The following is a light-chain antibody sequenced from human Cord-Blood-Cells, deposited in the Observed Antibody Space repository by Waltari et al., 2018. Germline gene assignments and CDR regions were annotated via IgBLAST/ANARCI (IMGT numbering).Light chain of an antibody. J-gene: IGLJ2*01. CDR2: QDS. Sequence: SYELTQPPSVSVSPGQTASITCSGDKLGDKYACWYQQKPGQSTVLVIYQDSKRPSGIPERFSGSNSGNTATLTISGTQAMDEADYSCQAWDSSTAVFGGGTKLTVL. CDR1: KLGDKY. V-gene: IGLV3-1*01. CDR3: QAWDSSTAV.